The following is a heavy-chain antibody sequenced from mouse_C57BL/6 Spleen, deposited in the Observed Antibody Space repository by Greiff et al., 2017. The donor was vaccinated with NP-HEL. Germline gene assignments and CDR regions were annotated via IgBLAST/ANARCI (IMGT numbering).Heavy chain of an antibody. D-gene: IGHD1-1*01. V-gene: IGHV1-22*01. CDR2: INPNNGGT. Sequence: EVQLQQSGPELVKPGASVKMSCKASGYTFTDYNMHWVKQSHGKSLEWIGYINPNNGGTSYNQKFKGKATLTVNKSSSTAYMELRSLTSEDSAVYYCARLRGSSEAWFAYWGQGTLVTVSA. CDR1: GYTFTDYN. J-gene: IGHJ3*01. CDR3: ARLRGSSEAWFAY.